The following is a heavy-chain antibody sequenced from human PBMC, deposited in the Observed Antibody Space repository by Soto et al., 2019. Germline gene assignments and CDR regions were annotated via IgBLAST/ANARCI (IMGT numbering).Heavy chain of an antibody. CDR3: ATEMGATQGPFDN. Sequence: GGSLRLSCAASGFTFSSYSMKWVRQAPGKGLEWVSGLSNTGRRTSYADSVKGRFNISRDNSENTVYLQMNSLRVEDTAVYYCATEMGATQGPFDNWGQGTLVTVSS. V-gene: IGHV3-23*01. CDR2: LSNTGRRT. D-gene: IGHD1-26*01. J-gene: IGHJ4*02. CDR1: GFTFSSYS.